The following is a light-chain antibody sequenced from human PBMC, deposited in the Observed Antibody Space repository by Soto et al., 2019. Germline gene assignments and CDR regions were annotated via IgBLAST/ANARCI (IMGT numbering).Light chain of an antibody. CDR1: QSVSTSF. CDR2: DAS. J-gene: IGKJ1*01. CDR3: QQRSNWPKP. Sequence: EVMFKQSRGTLSLSPGERSTLSCRASQSVSTSFLAWYQQXPGQAPRLLIYDASNRATGIPARFSGSGSGTDFTLTISSLEPEDFAVYNCQQRSNWPKPFGQGTKVDI. V-gene: IGKV3-11*01.